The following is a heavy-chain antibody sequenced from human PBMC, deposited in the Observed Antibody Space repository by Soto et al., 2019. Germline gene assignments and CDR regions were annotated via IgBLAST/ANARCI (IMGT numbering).Heavy chain of an antibody. D-gene: IGHD3-3*01. CDR1: GGSISSYY. Sequence: PSETLSLTCTVSGGSISSYYWSWIRQPPGKGLEWIGYIYYSGSTNYNPSLKSRVTISVDTSKNQFSLKLSSVTAADTAVYYCARQRTDYDFWSGPPNWFDPWGQGTLVTVSS. V-gene: IGHV4-59*08. CDR2: IYYSGST. CDR3: ARQRTDYDFWSGPPNWFDP. J-gene: IGHJ5*02.